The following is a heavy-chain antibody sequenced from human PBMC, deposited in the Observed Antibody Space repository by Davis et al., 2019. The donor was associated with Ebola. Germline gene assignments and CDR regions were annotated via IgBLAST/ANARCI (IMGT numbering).Heavy chain of an antibody. D-gene: IGHD3-10*01. CDR2: IIPIFGTA. Sequence: SVKVSCKASGGTFSSYAISWVRQAPGQGLEWMGGIIPIFGTANYAQKFQGRVTITADKSTSTAYMELSSLRSEDTAVYYCARRGGGFYYGSGSANWFDPWGQGTLVTVSS. J-gene: IGHJ5*02. CDR1: GGTFSSYA. V-gene: IGHV1-69*06. CDR3: ARRGGGFYYGSGSANWFDP.